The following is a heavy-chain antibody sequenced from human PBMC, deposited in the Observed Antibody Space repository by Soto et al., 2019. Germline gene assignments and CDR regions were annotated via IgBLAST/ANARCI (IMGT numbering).Heavy chain of an antibody. CDR2: ISVYNGNT. D-gene: IGHD5-12*01. Sequence: QVQLVQSGAEVKKPGASVKVSCKASGYTFTSYGLSWVRQAPGQGLEWMGWISVYNGNTNYAQKLQGRVTMTTDTATNTAYMELRSVRSDDTAVYYCATKGYTGYDFGYWGQGTLVTVSS. J-gene: IGHJ4*02. CDR1: GYTFTSYG. V-gene: IGHV1-18*01. CDR3: ATKGYTGYDFGY.